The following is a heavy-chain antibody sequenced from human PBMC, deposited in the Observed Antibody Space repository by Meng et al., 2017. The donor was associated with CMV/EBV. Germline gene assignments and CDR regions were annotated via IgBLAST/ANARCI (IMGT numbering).Heavy chain of an antibody. V-gene: IGHV3-15*01. CDR3: TTDSDVLRYCVCLAPSSRFDY. CDR2: IKSKTDGRTT. D-gene: IGHD3-9*01. Sequence: MRWVREAPGKGMGLVGHIKSKTDGRTTDYAAPVKGRFTISRDDSKNTLYLQMNSLKAEDTAVYYCTTDSDVLRYCVCLAPSSRFDYWGQGTLVTVSS. J-gene: IGHJ4*02.